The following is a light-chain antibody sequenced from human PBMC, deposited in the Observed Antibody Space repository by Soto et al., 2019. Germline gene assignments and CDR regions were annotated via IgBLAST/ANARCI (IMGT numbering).Light chain of an antibody. CDR1: QSGYSDY. CDR3: QQYGSPVPWT. J-gene: IGKJ1*01. Sequence: IVLTQSPGSLSLSPGDRATLSFRASQSGYSDYVAWYQKKPGQAPKILIYETSTRATGIPDRFSGSGSGTDCTLTSGRLEPDDFAVEYCQQYGSPVPWTFGQGTKVDMK. V-gene: IGKV3-20*01. CDR2: ETS.